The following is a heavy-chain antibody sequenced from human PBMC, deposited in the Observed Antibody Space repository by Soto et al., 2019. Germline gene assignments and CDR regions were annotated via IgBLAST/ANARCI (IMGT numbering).Heavy chain of an antibody. V-gene: IGHV4-30-4*01. J-gene: IGHJ4*02. CDR3: ARGGYCSGGLCPFDY. D-gene: IGHD2-8*02. Sequence: SETLSLTCTVSGGSISSGDYCCICIRQRPWKGLEWIGYIYYSGSTYYNPSLKSRVTISVDTSKNQFSLKPSSVTAADTAVYYCARGGYCSGGLCPFDYWGQGTLVTVSS. CDR2: IYYSGST. CDR1: GGSISSGDYC.